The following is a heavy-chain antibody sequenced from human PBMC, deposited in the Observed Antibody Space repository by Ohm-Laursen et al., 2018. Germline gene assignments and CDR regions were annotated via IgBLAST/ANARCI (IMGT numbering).Heavy chain of an antibody. D-gene: IGHD2-2*01. CDR3: ARAGYCSSTSCRRGMDV. Sequence: ASVKVSCNASGYTFTGYYMHWVRQAPGQGLEWMGWINPNSGGTNYAQKFQGRVTMTRDTSLSTAYMELSRLRSDDTAVYYCARAGYCSSTSCRRGMDVWGQGTTVTVSS. CDR1: GYTFTGYY. CDR2: INPNSGGT. J-gene: IGHJ6*02. V-gene: IGHV1-2*02.